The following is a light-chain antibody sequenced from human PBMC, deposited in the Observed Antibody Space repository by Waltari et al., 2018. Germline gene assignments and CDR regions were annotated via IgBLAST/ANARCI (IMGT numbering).Light chain of an antibody. CDR2: WAS. J-gene: IGKJ1*01. CDR3: QQYYSTPPVT. CDR1: QSVLYSSNNKNY. V-gene: IGKV4-1*01. Sequence: DIVMTQSPDYLAVSLGERATINCKSSQSVLYSSNNKNYLAWYQQKPGQPPKLLIYWASTRESGVPDRFSGSGSGTDFTLTISSLQAEDVAVYYCQQYYSTPPVTFGQGTKVEIK.